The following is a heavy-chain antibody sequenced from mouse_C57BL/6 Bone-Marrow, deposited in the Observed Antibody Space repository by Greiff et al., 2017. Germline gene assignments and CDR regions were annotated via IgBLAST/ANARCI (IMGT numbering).Heavy chain of an antibody. Sequence: QVTLKESGPGILQPSQTLSLTCSFSGFSLSTFGMGVGWIRQPSGKGLEWLAHIWWDDDKYYKPALKSRLTISKDTSKNQVFLKIANVDTADTATYVCARGTYYYDSSRFDYWGQGTTLTVSS. CDR3: ARGTYYYDSSRFDY. J-gene: IGHJ2*01. V-gene: IGHV8-8*01. CDR2: IWWDDDK. D-gene: IGHD1-1*01. CDR1: GFSLSTFGMG.